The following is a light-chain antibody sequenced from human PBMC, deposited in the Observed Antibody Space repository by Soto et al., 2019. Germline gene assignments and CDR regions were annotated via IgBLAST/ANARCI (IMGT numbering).Light chain of an antibody. CDR2: GAS. J-gene: IGKJ5*01. CDR1: QSVSSN. Sequence: EIVLTQSPATLSVSPGDRATLYCRASQSVSSNLAWYQQKPGQAPRLLIYGASIRATGIPDRFSGSGSETDFTLTISRLEPEDFALYYCQQYGSSAPITFGQGTRLEIK. CDR3: QQYGSSAPIT. V-gene: IGKV3-20*01.